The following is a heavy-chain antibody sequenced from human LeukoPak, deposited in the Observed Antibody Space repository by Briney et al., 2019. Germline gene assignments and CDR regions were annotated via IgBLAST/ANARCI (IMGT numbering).Heavy chain of an antibody. J-gene: IGHJ4*02. CDR1: GFTFIDYC. V-gene: IGHV1-2*02. CDR2: IDLNNGAT. D-gene: IGHD6-13*01. CDR3: ARDSTAAAGSYFDY. Sequence: GASVKVSCKAAGFTFIDYCSHWVRQAPGQGPEWMGWIDLNNGATKYAPTFQGRVTITRDTSINTAYMELSSLTSDDTAVYYCARDSTAAAGSYFDYWVQGTLVTGSS.